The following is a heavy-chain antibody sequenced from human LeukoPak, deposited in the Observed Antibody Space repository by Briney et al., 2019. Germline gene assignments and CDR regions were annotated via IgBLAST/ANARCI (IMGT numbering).Heavy chain of an antibody. Sequence: GGSLRLSCAASGFTFSSYAMGWVRQAPGKGRECVSAISGIGGSTYYADSVKGRFTISRDNSKNTLYLQMNSMRAEDTAVYYCAKGDKVGATDLTFDYWGQGNLVTVSS. CDR3: AKGDKVGATDLTFDY. V-gene: IGHV3-23*01. J-gene: IGHJ4*02. D-gene: IGHD1-26*01. CDR2: ISGIGGST. CDR1: GFTFSSYA.